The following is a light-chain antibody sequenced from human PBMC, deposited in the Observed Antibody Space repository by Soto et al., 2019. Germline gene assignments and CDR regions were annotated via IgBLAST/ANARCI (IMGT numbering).Light chain of an antibody. CDR1: QNINAW. CDR2: DAS. J-gene: IGKJ4*01. CDR3: QKYNSAPLT. V-gene: IGKV1-5*01. Sequence: IQMTQAPSTLSASVGDRVTITGRATQNINAWLAWYQQKPGKAPKLLIYDASSLESGIPSRCSGSGSGTDFTLTISSLQPEDVAAYYCQKYNSAPLTFGGGTQVDIK.